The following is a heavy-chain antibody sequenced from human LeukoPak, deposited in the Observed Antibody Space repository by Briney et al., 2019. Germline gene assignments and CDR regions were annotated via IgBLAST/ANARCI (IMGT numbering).Heavy chain of an antibody. CDR3: ARGGRGYYLDY. CDR1: GFTFSSHD. CDR2: IGTAGDT. J-gene: IGHJ4*02. V-gene: IGHV3-13*01. Sequence: GGSLRLSCAASGFTFSSHDMHWVRPATGKGLEWVSTIGTAGDTYYPGSAKGRFTISRENAKNSLYLQMNILKAGDTAVYYCARGGRGYYLDYWGQGPRVTVSP.